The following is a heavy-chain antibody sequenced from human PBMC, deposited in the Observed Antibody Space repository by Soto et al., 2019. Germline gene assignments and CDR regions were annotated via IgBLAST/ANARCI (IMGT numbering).Heavy chain of an antibody. D-gene: IGHD6-13*01. Sequence: SETLSLTCSVSDVSIVGYDCSWIRQPPGKGLEWIGYIYYSGSTNYNPSLKSRVTISVDTSKNQFSLKLSSVTAADTAVYYCARRYAGTIDYWGQGTLVTVSS. V-gene: IGHV4-59*08. CDR3: ARRYAGTIDY. J-gene: IGHJ4*02. CDR1: DVSIVGYD. CDR2: IYYSGST.